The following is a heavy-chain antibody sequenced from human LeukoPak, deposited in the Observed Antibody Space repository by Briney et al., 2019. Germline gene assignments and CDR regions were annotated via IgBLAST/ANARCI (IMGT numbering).Heavy chain of an antibody. Sequence: SSETLSLTCTVSGGSISTYYWNWIRQPPGKELEWIGYVYYSGNTNYNPSLKSRVTISVDTSKNQFSLRLSSVTAADTAVYYCARAPTRQQQLVYFDYWGQGTLVTVSS. CDR3: ARAPTRQQQLVYFDY. CDR2: VYYSGNT. D-gene: IGHD6-13*01. CDR1: GGSISTYY. V-gene: IGHV4-59*01. J-gene: IGHJ4*02.